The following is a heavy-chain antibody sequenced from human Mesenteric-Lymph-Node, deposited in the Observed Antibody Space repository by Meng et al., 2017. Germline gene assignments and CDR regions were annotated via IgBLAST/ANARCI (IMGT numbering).Heavy chain of an antibody. CDR2: ISGSRGST. J-gene: IGHJ4*02. V-gene: IGHV3-23*01. Sequence: EVQLLESGGVFVQPGGSLTLSCAASGFTFTNFGMSWVRQAPGKGLEWVSTISGSRGSTYYADSVKGRFTISRDNSKNTLYLKMNSLRAEDTAVYYCAKDQPDYGDYQEDYWGQGALVTVSS. D-gene: IGHD4-17*01. CDR1: GFTFTNFG. CDR3: AKDQPDYGDYQEDY.